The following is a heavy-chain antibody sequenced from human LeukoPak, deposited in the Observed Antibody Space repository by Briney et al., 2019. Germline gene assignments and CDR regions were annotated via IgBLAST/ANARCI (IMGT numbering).Heavy chain of an antibody. D-gene: IGHD3-10*01. CDR1: GGSISSYY. Sequence: SETLSLTCTVSGGSISSYYWTWIRQPPGKGLEWIGYIYYSGSTNYNPSLKSRVTISADTSKNQFSLKLSSVTAADTAVYYCARDLGAYGALDIWGQGTMVTVSS. CDR3: ARDLGAYGALDI. J-gene: IGHJ3*02. CDR2: IYYSGST. V-gene: IGHV4-59*01.